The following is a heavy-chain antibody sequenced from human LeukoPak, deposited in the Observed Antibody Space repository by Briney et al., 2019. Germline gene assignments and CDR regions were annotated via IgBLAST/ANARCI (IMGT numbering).Heavy chain of an antibody. J-gene: IGHJ4*02. CDR1: GYTFTGYY. Sequence: ASVKVSCKASGYTFTGYYMHWVRQAPGQGLEWMGGIIPIFGTANYAQKFQGRVTITADESTSTAYMELSSLRSEDTAVYYCARSGSYFGFGGSNFDYWGQGTLVTVSS. CDR3: ARSGSYFGFGGSNFDY. V-gene: IGHV1-69*13. CDR2: IIPIFGTA. D-gene: IGHD1-26*01.